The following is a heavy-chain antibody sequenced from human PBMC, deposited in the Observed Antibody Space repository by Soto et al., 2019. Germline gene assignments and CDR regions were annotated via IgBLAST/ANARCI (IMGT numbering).Heavy chain of an antibody. CDR3: ARGLYYYDSSGYSGY. CDR1: GLTFSNYH. Sequence: GGSLRLSCAASGLTFSNYHMSLIRQAPGKGLEWVSYISSSGSTIYYADSVKGRFTISRDNAKNSLYLQMNSLRAADTAVYYCARGLYYYDSSGYSGYWGQGTLVTVSS. D-gene: IGHD3-22*01. V-gene: IGHV3-11*01. CDR2: ISSSGSTI. J-gene: IGHJ4*02.